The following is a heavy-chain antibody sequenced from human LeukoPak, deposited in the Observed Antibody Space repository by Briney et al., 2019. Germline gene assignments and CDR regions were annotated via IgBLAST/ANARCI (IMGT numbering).Heavy chain of an antibody. Sequence: SETLSLTCTVSGGSINSYYWSWIRQPPGKGLEWIGYVYYSGSTNYNPSLKSRVTISVDTSNNKFSLKLTSLTAADTAVYYCVRHLSAGRPAFDIWGQGTMVTVSS. J-gene: IGHJ3*02. CDR1: GGSINSYY. V-gene: IGHV4-59*08. D-gene: IGHD2-15*01. CDR3: VRHLSAGRPAFDI. CDR2: VYYSGST.